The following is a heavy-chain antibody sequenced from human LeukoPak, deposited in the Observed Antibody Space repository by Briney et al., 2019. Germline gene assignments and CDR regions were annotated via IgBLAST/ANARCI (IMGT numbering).Heavy chain of an antibody. Sequence: GASVKVSCKASGYTFTGYYMHWVRQAPGQGLEWMGWINPNSGGTNYAQKFQGRVTMTRDTSISTAYMELSRLRSDDTAVYYCARTVVTPGYYYGMDVWGQGTTVTVSS. CDR2: INPNSGGT. CDR3: ARTVVTPGYYYGMDV. CDR1: GYTFTGYY. V-gene: IGHV1-2*02. J-gene: IGHJ6*02. D-gene: IGHD4-23*01.